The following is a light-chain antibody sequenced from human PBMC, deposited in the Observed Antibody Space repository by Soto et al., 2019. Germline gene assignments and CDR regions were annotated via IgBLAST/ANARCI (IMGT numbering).Light chain of an antibody. CDR1: NLGSKS. CDR3: QVWDSTTDHPHVP. V-gene: IGLV3-21*02. CDR2: DDT. J-gene: IGLJ7*01. Sequence: SYELTQPPSLSVATGQTARITCGGNNLGSKSVHWYQQKPGQAPVLVIYDDTVRPSGIPGRFAGSNSGNTATLTFSRVEAGDEADYYCQVWDSTTDHPHVPFGGGTQLTVL.